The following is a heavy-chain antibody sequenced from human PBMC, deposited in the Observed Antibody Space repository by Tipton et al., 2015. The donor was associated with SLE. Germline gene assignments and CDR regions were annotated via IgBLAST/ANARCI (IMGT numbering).Heavy chain of an antibody. CDR2: IYYSGST. J-gene: IGHJ4*02. V-gene: IGHV4-39*07. CDR1: GDSISSSSYY. CDR3: ARDWDSGSTWDY. Sequence: TLSLTCTVSGDSISSSSYYWGWIRQPPGKGLEWIGSIYYSGSTNYNPSLKSRVTISVDTSKNQFSLNLSSVTAADTAVYYCARDWDSGSTWDYWGQGTLVTVSS. D-gene: IGHD1-26*01.